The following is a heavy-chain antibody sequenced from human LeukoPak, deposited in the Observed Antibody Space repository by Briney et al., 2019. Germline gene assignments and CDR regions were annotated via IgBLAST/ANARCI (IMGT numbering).Heavy chain of an antibody. V-gene: IGHV1-2*02. CDR1: GYTFTGYY. CDR3: ARALSVVPAAPHAFDI. CDR2: INPKSGGI. D-gene: IGHD2-2*01. Sequence: GASVKVSCKASGYTFTGYYMHWVRQAPGQGLEWMGWINPKSGGIKYPETFQGRVTMTRDTSITTAYMELSSLRSDDTAVYYCARALSVVPAAPHAFDIWGQGTMVTVSS. J-gene: IGHJ3*02.